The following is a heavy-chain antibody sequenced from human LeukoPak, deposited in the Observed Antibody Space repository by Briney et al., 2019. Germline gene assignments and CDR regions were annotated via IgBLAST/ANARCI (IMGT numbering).Heavy chain of an antibody. D-gene: IGHD3-10*01. V-gene: IGHV1-18*01. CDR2: ISAYNGNT. CDR3: ARIRRRTMVRGVIITGDAFDI. J-gene: IGHJ3*02. CDR1: GYTFTSYG. Sequence: GASVKVSCKASGYTFTSYGISWVRQAPGQGLEWMGWISAYNGNTNYAQKLQGRVTMTTDTSTSTAYMELRSLRSDDTAVYYCARIRRRTMVRGVIITGDAFDIWGHGTMVTVSS.